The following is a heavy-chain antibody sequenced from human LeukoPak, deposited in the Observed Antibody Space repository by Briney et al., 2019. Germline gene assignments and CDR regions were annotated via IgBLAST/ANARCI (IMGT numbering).Heavy chain of an antibody. CDR3: ARDLYDSSESAFDI. CDR1: GFTFSNYA. CDR2: ISYDGSNK. V-gene: IGHV3-30-3*01. D-gene: IGHD3-22*01. Sequence: GGSLRLSCAASGFTFSNYAMHWVRQAPGKGLECVAVISYDGSNKYYADSVKGRFTISRDNSKNTLYLQMNSLRAEDTAVYYCARDLYDSSESAFDIWGQGTMVTVSS. J-gene: IGHJ3*02.